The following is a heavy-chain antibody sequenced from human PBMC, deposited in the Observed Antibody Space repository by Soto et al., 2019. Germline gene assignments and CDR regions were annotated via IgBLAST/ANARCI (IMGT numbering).Heavy chain of an antibody. CDR3: ARARIDY. V-gene: IGHV3-7*03. Sequence: EVQLVESGGGLVQPGGSLRLSCAVSGFIFSDYWMTWVRQAPGKGLEWVANINPEGSEKYYVDSVKGLFTISRDNAKNSLYLQISSLRAEDTALYYCARARIDYWGRGTLITVSS. CDR1: GFIFSDYW. J-gene: IGHJ4*02. CDR2: INPEGSEK.